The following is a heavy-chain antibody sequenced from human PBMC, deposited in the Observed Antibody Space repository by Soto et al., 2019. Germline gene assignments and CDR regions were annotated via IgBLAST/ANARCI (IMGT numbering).Heavy chain of an antibody. CDR2: ISAYNGNT. V-gene: IGHV1-18*01. CDR3: ARDLGIQLWRGDAFDI. D-gene: IGHD5-18*01. Sequence: ASVKVSCKASGYTFTSYGISWVRQAPGQGLEWMGWISAYNGNTSYAQKLQGRVTMTTDTSTSTAYMELRSLRSDDTAVYYCARDLGIQLWRGDAFDIWGQGTMVTVSS. J-gene: IGHJ3*02. CDR1: GYTFTSYG.